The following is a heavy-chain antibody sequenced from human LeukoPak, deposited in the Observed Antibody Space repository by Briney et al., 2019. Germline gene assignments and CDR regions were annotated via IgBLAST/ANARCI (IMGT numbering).Heavy chain of an antibody. CDR2: IGRAGDT. Sequence: PGGSLRLSCAASGFTFSSYDMHWVRQATGKGLEWVSAIGRAGDTYYSGSVKGRFTVSRENAKNSLYLQMNSLRAGDTAVYYCARGNILTGYNSWGQGTLVTVSS. D-gene: IGHD3-9*01. CDR1: GFTFSSYD. CDR3: ARGNILTGYNS. V-gene: IGHV3-13*01. J-gene: IGHJ4*02.